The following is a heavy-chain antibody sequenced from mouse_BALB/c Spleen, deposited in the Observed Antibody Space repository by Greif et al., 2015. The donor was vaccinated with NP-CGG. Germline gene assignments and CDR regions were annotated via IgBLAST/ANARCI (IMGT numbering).Heavy chain of an antibody. CDR3: ARSLYDFIWFAY. D-gene: IGHD2-3*01. CDR2: IDPANGNT. Sequence: EVQLQQSGAELVKPGASVKLSCTASGFNIKDTYMHWVKQRPEQGLEWIGRIDPANGNTKYDPKFQGKATITADTSSNTAYLQLSSLTSEDTAVYYCARSLYDFIWFAYWGQGTLVTVSA. J-gene: IGHJ3*01. V-gene: IGHV14-3*02. CDR1: GFNIKDTY.